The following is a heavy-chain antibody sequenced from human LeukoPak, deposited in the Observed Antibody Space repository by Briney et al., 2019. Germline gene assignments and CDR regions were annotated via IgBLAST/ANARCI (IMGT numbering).Heavy chain of an antibody. CDR2: IYYGGIT. CDR1: GDSIGSNY. J-gene: IGHJ6*02. Sequence: PSETLSLTCTVSGDSIGSNYWSWIRQPPGKGLEWIGYIYYGGITNYNPSLKSRVTISLDTSKSQFSLRLTSVTAADTAIYYCARPSPEYYYGMDVWGQGTTVTVSS. V-gene: IGHV4-59*01. D-gene: IGHD1-14*01. CDR3: ARPSPEYYYGMDV.